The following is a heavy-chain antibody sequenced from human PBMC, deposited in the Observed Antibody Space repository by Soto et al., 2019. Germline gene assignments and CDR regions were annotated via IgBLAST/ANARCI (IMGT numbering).Heavy chain of an antibody. Sequence: KPSETLSLTCAVYGGSFSGYYWSWIRQPPGKGLEWIGEINHSGSTNYNPSLKSRVTISVDTSKNQFSLKLSSVTAADTAVYYCARGKLSDYVWGSYRYHFDYLGPGNRGHRLL. J-gene: IGHJ4*02. CDR1: GGSFSGYY. V-gene: IGHV4-34*01. CDR3: ARGKLSDYVWGSYRYHFDY. CDR2: INHSGST. D-gene: IGHD3-16*02.